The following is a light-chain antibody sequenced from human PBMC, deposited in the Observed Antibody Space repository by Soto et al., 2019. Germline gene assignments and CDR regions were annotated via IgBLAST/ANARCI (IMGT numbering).Light chain of an antibody. V-gene: IGKV1-5*03. J-gene: IGKJ1*01. CDR2: KAS. CDR3: QQYGSYRT. Sequence: DIQMTQSPSTLSASVGDRVTITCLASQSISSWLAWYQHKLGKDPKLLIYKASTLAGGVRSRFSGGESGTEFTITIGSLQPDDFASYYCQQYGSYRTFGQGTKVEIK. CDR1: QSISSW.